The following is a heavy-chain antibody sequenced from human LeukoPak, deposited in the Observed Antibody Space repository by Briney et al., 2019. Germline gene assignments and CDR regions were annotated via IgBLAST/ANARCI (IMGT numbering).Heavy chain of an antibody. CDR1: GFPFSNYA. CDR2: ISSNGDAT. D-gene: IGHD1-7*01. Sequence: GGSLRLSCAASGFPFSNYALHWVRQAPGKGLEYVSAISSNGDATFYANSVKGRFTISRDNSKNTLYLQMGSLRAEDMAVYYCVRVGNYREFDYWGQGTLVTVSS. CDR3: VRVGNYREFDY. J-gene: IGHJ4*02. V-gene: IGHV3-64*01.